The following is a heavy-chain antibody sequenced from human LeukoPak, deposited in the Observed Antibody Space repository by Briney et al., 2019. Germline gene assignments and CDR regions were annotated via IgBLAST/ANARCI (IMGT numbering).Heavy chain of an antibody. V-gene: IGHV1-69*05. Sequence: ASVKVSCKASGGTFHSYAISWVRQAPGQGLEWMGGIIPIFGTANYAQKFQGRVTITTDESTSTAYMELSSLRSEDTAVYYCASTGYCSSTSCSSGDAFDIWGQGTMVTVSS. CDR1: GGTFHSYA. CDR2: IIPIFGTA. J-gene: IGHJ3*02. D-gene: IGHD2-2*01. CDR3: ASTGYCSSTSCSSGDAFDI.